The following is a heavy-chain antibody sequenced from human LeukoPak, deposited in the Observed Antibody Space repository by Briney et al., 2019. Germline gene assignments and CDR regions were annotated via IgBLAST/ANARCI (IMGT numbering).Heavy chain of an antibody. Sequence: ASVKVSCKASGYTFSDYYIHWVRQAPGQGLQWMGWINPKSGGRNFALQFPDRVTMTGDTSISTAYMELRSLESDDTAVYYCARAPPLPLGPFTLTGAFDVWGRGTMVTVSS. CDR1: GYTFSDYY. D-gene: IGHD3/OR15-3a*01. CDR2: INPKSGGR. V-gene: IGHV1-2*02. CDR3: ARAPPLPLGPFTLTGAFDV. J-gene: IGHJ3*01.